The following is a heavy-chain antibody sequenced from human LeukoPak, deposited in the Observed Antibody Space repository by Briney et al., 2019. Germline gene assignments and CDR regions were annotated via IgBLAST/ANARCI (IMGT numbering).Heavy chain of an antibody. V-gene: IGHV4-59*08. CDR1: GGSISSYY. CDR2: IYYSGST. Sequence: SETLSLTCTVSGGSISSYYWSWIRQPPGKGLEWIGYIYYSGSTNYNPSLKSRVTISVDTSKNQFSLKLSSVTAADTAVYYCASPKGRGRAFDIWGQGTMVTVSS. J-gene: IGHJ3*02. CDR3: ASPKGRGRAFDI.